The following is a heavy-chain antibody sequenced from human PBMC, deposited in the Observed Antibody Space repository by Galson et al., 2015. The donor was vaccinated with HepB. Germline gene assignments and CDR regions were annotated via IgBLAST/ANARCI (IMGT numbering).Heavy chain of an antibody. CDR2: VSGSGGGP. CDR3: AKDTLYVAAAGNDAFDI. Sequence: SLRLSWAAAGFSVGSDAMGWGRPTPGKGLEWVSAVSGSGGGPYYADSVKGRFTISRDNSKNTLYLQMNSLRAEDTGVYSCAKDTLYVAAAGNDAFDIWGQGTMVTVSS. D-gene: IGHD6-13*01. CDR1: GFSVGSDA. V-gene: IGHV3-23*01. J-gene: IGHJ3*02.